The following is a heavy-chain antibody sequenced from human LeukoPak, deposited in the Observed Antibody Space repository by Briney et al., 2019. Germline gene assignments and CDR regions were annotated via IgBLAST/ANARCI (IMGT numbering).Heavy chain of an antibody. Sequence: GGSLRLSCAASGFTFSSYGMHWVRQAPGKGLEWVSHISGDSSSIYYADSVKGRFTVSRDNVKNLLYLQMNSLRDDDTAVYYCARVVVAYSYGSDYWGQGTLVTVSS. CDR3: ARVVVAYSYGSDY. D-gene: IGHD5-18*01. CDR2: ISGDSSSI. J-gene: IGHJ4*02. V-gene: IGHV3-48*02. CDR1: GFTFSSYG.